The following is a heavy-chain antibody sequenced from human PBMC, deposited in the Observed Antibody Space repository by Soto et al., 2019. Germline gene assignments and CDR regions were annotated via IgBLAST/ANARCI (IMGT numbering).Heavy chain of an antibody. Sequence: QVQLVESGGGLVKPGGSLRLSCAASGFTFSDYYMSWIRQAPGKGLEWVSYISSSGSTIYYADSVKGRFTISRDNAKNSLYLQMNSLRAEDTDVYYCAGLRFLEWSSYYFDCWGQGTLVSVSS. D-gene: IGHD3-3*01. V-gene: IGHV3-11*01. CDR3: AGLRFLEWSSYYFDC. CDR2: ISSSGSTI. J-gene: IGHJ4*02. CDR1: GFTFSDYY.